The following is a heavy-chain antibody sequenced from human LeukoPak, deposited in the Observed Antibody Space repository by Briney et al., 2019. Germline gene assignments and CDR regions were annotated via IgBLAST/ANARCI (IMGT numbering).Heavy chain of an antibody. CDR1: GYSFANYW. J-gene: IGHJ4*02. Sequence: GESLKISCKGSGYSFANYWIGWVRQMPGKGLEWMGIIHPAASDTRYSPSFQGHVSISVDKSISTAYLQCSSLKASDTAIYFCATAVSVAVDYWGQGTLVTVSS. CDR3: ATAVSVAVDY. V-gene: IGHV5-51*01. D-gene: IGHD4-23*01. CDR2: IHPAASDT.